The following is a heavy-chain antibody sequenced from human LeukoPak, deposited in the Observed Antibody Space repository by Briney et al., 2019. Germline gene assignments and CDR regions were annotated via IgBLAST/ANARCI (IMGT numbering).Heavy chain of an antibody. CDR2: IYTSGST. CDR1: GGSISSYY. Sequence: SETLSLTCTVSGGSISSYYWSWIRQPAGKGLEWIGRIYTSGSTNYNPSLKSRVTMSVDTSKNQFSLKLSSVTAADTAVYYCARAPQKLVRGVIITGRYFDYWGQGTLVTVSS. D-gene: IGHD3-10*01. J-gene: IGHJ4*02. V-gene: IGHV4-4*07. CDR3: ARAPQKLVRGVIITGRYFDY.